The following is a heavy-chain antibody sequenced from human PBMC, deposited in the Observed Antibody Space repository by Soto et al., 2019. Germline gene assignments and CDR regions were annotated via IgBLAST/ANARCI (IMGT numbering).Heavy chain of an antibody. Sequence: QVQLVQSGAEVKKPGSSVKVSCKASGGTFSSYAISWVRQAPGQGLEWMGGIIPIFGTANYAQKFQGRVTITADESTGTAYMGLSSLRSEDTAVYYCARSCYGSGSTAGGDYWGQGTLVTVSS. CDR3: ARSCYGSGSTAGGDY. D-gene: IGHD3-10*01. V-gene: IGHV1-69*01. J-gene: IGHJ4*02. CDR1: GGTFSSYA. CDR2: IIPIFGTA.